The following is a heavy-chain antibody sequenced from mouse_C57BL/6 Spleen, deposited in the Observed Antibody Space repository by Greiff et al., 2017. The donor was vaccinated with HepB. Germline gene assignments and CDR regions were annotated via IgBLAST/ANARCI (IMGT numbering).Heavy chain of an antibody. CDR3: ARTRYDYDGPSMDY. D-gene: IGHD2-4*01. CDR2: IYPGDGDT. Sequence: QVQLQQSGAELVKPGASVKISCKASGYAFSSYWMNWVKQRPGKGLEWIGQIYPGDGDTNYNGKFKGKATLTADKSSSTAYMQLSSLTSEDSAVYFCARTRYDYDGPSMDYWGQGTSVTVSS. J-gene: IGHJ4*01. CDR1: GYAFSSYW. V-gene: IGHV1-80*01.